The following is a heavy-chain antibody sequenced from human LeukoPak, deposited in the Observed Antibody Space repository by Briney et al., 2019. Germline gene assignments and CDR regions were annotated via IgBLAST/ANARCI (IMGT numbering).Heavy chain of an antibody. Sequence: SETLSLTCTVSGGSISSSSYYWGWIRQPPGKGLEWIGSIYYSGSTYYNPSLKGRVTISVDTSKNQFSLKLSSVTAADTAVYYCATTVGDYGDYDLDDIYDYWGQGTLVTVSS. CDR2: IYYSGST. CDR3: ATTVGDYGDYDLDDIYDY. V-gene: IGHV4-39*01. J-gene: IGHJ4*02. D-gene: IGHD4-17*01. CDR1: GGSISSSSYY.